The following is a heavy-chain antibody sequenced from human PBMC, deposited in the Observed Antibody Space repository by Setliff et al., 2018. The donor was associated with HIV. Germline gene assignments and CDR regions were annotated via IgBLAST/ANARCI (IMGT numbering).Heavy chain of an antibody. CDR3: ARKGYHSGTYYDDY. Sequence: GASVKVSCKASGYTFTNYAMNWVRQAPGQGLEWMGWINTNTGSPTYAQDFTGRFVLSLDTSVSTAYLQINSLKPEDTAVYYCARKGYHSGTYYDDYWGQGTLVTVSS. J-gene: IGHJ4*02. CDR2: INTNTGSP. CDR1: GYTFTNYA. D-gene: IGHD3-10*01. V-gene: IGHV7-4-1*02.